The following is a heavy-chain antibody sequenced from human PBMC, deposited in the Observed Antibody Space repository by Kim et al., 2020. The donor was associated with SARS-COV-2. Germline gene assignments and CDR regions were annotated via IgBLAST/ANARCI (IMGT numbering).Heavy chain of an antibody. CDR2: VYQTVNV. Sequence: SETLSLTCHVSGDSMATSYWTWIRQSPGGGLEWLGYVYQTVNVNYNPSPESRLAISMDASKSRFSLQLHSVTAADTATYFCARARVAAPGRDYWG. CDR1: GDSMATSY. J-gene: IGHJ4*01. CDR3: ARARVAAPGRDY. D-gene: IGHD2-15*01. V-gene: IGHV4-59*01.